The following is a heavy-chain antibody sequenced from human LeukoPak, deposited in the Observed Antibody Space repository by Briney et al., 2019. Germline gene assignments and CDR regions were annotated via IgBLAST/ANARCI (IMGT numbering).Heavy chain of an antibody. V-gene: IGHV3-23*01. D-gene: IGHD5-24*01. CDR1: GFTFKSYA. CDR2: ISGSGIYT. CDR3: AKSLAADGFNYEKALDV. J-gene: IGHJ6*02. Sequence: GGSLRLSCVASGFTFKSYAMAWVRQAPGKGLEWVSGISGSGIYTYYPNSMKGRFTISRDNSKNSLFLQLNSLRVEDTALYYCAKSLAADGFNYEKALDVWGRGTTVTVSS.